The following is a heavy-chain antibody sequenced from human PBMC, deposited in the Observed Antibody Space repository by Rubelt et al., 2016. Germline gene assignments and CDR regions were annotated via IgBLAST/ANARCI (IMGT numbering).Heavy chain of an antibody. CDR3: AKDPWHPRVGSGSYRDTKNYYYYYGMDV. J-gene: IGHJ6*02. CDR2: ISYDGSNK. D-gene: IGHD3-10*01. V-gene: IGHV3-30*18. CDR1: GFTFSSYG. Sequence: GFTFSSYGMHWVRQAPGKGLEWVAVISYDGSNKYHAESVKRRFTISRDNSKTTLYLQMNSLRAEDTAVYYCAKDPWHPRVGSGSYRDTKNYYYYYGMDVWGQGTTVTVSS.